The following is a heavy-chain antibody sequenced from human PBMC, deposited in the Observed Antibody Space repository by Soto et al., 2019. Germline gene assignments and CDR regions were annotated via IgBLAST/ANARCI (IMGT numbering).Heavy chain of an antibody. CDR1: GFTFSSYA. V-gene: IGHV3-23*01. D-gene: IGHD3-10*01. CDR3: AKGAVFGLGDS. Sequence: EVQLLESGGGLIQPGVSLRLSCAVSGFTFSSYAMNWFRQAPGKGLEWVSTITGSGDTTYYADSLKGRFTISRDNSNNTLYLQMNILRADDAAVYYCAKGAVFGLGDSWGQGTLVNVSS. J-gene: IGHJ4*02. CDR2: ITGSGDTT.